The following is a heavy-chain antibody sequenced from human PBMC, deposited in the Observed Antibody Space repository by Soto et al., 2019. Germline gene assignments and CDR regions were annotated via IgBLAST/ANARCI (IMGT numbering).Heavy chain of an antibody. CDR2: ISYDGSNK. J-gene: IGHJ4*02. V-gene: IGHV3-30*18. Sequence: LRLSCAASGFTFSSYGMHWVRQAPGKGLERVAVISYDGSNKYYADSVKGRFTISRDNSKNTLYLQMNSLRAEDTAVYYCAKALGTVTTMGLDYWGQGTLVTVSS. CDR1: GFTFSSYG. CDR3: AKALGTVTTMGLDY. D-gene: IGHD4-17*01.